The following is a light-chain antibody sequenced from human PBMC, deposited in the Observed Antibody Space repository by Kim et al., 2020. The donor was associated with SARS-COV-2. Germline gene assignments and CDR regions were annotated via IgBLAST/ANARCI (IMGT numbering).Light chain of an antibody. CDR2: GAY. CDR3: LQHNTSPMT. V-gene: IGKV1-17*01. J-gene: IGKJ5*01. Sequence: AVVGEGVTTTCAAKNHIRNELGYYQQNAGGAPKRLIYGAYSVRRGPSSRFSGRASGTDFPPTISSVQHEYVATYFYLQHNTSPMTFGQGTRLEIK. CDR1: NHIRNE.